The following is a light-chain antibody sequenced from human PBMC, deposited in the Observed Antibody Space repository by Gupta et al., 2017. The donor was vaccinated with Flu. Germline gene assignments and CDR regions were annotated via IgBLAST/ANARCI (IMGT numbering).Light chain of an antibody. V-gene: IGKV3D-20*01. J-gene: IGKJ2*01. CDR3: QQEDHPPYT. Sequence: VFTHSPATLSPSPADSVTLPCGASPSLNHGYLDWYHHKPGRAPRLLIYDASGRATGIPDRFSGSGSGTDFTLSINRLEPEDFAVYYCQQEDHPPYTFCQGTKMEIK. CDR1: PSLNHGY. CDR2: DAS.